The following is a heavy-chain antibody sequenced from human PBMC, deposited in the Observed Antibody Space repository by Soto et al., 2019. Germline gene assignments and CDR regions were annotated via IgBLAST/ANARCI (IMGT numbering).Heavy chain of an antibody. CDR1: GGSISSYY. CDR2: IYYSGST. CDR3: ARGGCVNSFDI. D-gene: IGHD2-8*01. V-gene: IGHV4-59*01. J-gene: IGHJ3*02. Sequence: SGTLSLTCTVSGGSISSYYWSWIRQPPGKGLEWIGYIYYSGSTNYNPSLKSRVTISVDTYKNQFSLKRSSVTPADKAVYYCARGGCVNSFDIWGQGTMVTVSS.